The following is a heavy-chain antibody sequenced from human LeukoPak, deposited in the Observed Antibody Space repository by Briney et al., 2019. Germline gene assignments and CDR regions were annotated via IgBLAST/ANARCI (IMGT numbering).Heavy chain of an antibody. V-gene: IGHV3-21*01. CDR3: ARGRYSSSWYYYYGMDV. Sequence: PGGSLRLSCAASGFTFSSYSMNWVRQAPGKGLEWVSSISSSSSYIYYADSVKGRLTISRDNAKNSLYLQMNSLRAEDTAVYYCARGRYSSSWYYYYGMDVWGQGTTVTVSS. J-gene: IGHJ6*02. CDR1: GFTFSSYS. CDR2: ISSSSSYI. D-gene: IGHD6-13*01.